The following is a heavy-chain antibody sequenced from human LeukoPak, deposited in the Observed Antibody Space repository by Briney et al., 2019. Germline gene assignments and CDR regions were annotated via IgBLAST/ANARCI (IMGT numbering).Heavy chain of an antibody. V-gene: IGHV6-1*01. Sequence: SQTLSLTCAISGDHVSSINGAWNWVRQSPSRGLEWLGRTYYRSKWYSDYAVSVQGRITINPDTSKNQFSLQLNSVTPDDTAVYYCARDVGTTGWSTFDYWGQGTLVTVSS. J-gene: IGHJ4*02. CDR2: TYYRSKWYS. D-gene: IGHD2-15*01. CDR3: ARDVGTTGWSTFDY. CDR1: GDHVSSINGA.